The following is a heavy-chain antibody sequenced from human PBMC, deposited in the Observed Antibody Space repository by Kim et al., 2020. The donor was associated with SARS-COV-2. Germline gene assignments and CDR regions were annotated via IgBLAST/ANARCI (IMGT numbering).Heavy chain of an antibody. CDR3: STGAKVRGMDV. CDR2: T. Sequence: TEYAAPVKGRFTISRDDSKQTVYLQMISLKTEDTAVYYCSTGAKVRGMDVWGRGTTVTVSS. J-gene: IGHJ6*02. D-gene: IGHD3-10*01. V-gene: IGHV3-15*01.